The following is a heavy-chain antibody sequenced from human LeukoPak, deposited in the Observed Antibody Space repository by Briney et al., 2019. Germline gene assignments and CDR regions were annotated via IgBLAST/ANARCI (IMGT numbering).Heavy chain of an antibody. CDR1: GFTLSSYA. D-gene: IGHD1-7*01. J-gene: IGHJ6*03. CDR3: AKDRTGTALYYYYMDI. CDR2: ISGSGGST. V-gene: IGHV3-23*01. Sequence: PGGSLRLSCAASGFTLSSYAMSWVRQAPGKGLEWVSGISGSGGSTYYADSVKGRFTISRDNSKNTLYMQMNSLRAEDTAVYYCAKDRTGTALYYYYMDIWGKGTTVTVSS.